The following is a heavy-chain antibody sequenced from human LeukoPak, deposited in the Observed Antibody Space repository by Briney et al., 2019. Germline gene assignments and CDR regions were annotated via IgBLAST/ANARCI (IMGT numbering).Heavy chain of an antibody. J-gene: IGHJ4*02. CDR2: ISAYNGNT. D-gene: IGHD3-22*01. CDR1: GYTFTSYG. V-gene: IGHV1-18*01. Sequence: PSASVKVSCKASGYTFTSYGISWVRQAPGQGLEWMGWISAYNGNTNYAQKLQGRVTMTTDTPTSTAYMELRSLRSDDTAVYYCARDQYYYDSSGYSYWGQGTLVTVSS. CDR3: ARDQYYYDSSGYSY.